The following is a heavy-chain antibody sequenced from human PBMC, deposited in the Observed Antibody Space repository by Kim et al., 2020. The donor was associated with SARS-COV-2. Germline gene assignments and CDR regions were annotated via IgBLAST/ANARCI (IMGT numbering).Heavy chain of an antibody. CDR3: ARDGHCSSTSCYEGRGYYYGMDV. J-gene: IGHJ6*02. CDR2: INHSGST. CDR1: GGYFSGYY. D-gene: IGHD2-2*01. V-gene: IGHV4-34*01. Sequence: SETLSLTCAVYGGYFSGYYWSWIRQPPGKGLEWIGEINHSGSTNYNPSLKSRVTISVDTSKNQFSLKLSSVTAADTAVYYCARDGHCSSTSCYEGRGYYYGMDVWGQGTTVTVSS.